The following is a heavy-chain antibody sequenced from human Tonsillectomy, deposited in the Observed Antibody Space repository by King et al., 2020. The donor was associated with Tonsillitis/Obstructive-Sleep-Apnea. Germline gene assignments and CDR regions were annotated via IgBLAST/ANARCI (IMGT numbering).Heavy chain of an antibody. D-gene: IGHD2-15*01. J-gene: IGHJ3*02. V-gene: IGHV3-30*04. CDR3: ARDRGYCSGVSCYSDAFDI. Sequence: VQLVESGGGVVQPERSLRLSCAASGFTFRSYAMHWVRQAPGKGLEWVAVISYDGSNKYYADSVKGRFTISRNNSKNTLYLQMNSLRAEDTAVYYCARDRGYCSGVSCYSDAFDIWGQGTMVTVSS. CDR1: GFTFRSYA. CDR2: ISYDGSNK.